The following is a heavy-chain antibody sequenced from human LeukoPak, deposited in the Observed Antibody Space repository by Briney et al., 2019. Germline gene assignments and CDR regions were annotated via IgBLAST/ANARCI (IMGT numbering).Heavy chain of an antibody. D-gene: IGHD3-16*01. J-gene: IGHJ5*02. V-gene: IGHV4-4*07. CDR1: GDSMSSYY. CDR2: LHTSWTT. Sequence: SETLSLTCTVSGDSMSSYYWNFIRQPAGKGLEWIGRLHTSWTTYYNPSLKSRITMSVDTSRNQFSLRLTSVTAADTAVYYCARGDYYDGGGRNWFDPWGQGTLVTVSS. CDR3: ARGDYYDGGGRNWFDP.